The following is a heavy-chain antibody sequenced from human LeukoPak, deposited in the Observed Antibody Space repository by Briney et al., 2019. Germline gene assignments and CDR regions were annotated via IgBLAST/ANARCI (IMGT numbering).Heavy chain of an antibody. Sequence: GGSLRLSCAASGFTFSSYAMSWVRRAPGKGLEWVANIKQDGSEKYYVDSVKGRFTISRDNAKNSLYLQMNSLRAEDTAVYYCARVRYFDWYLYFDYWGQGTLVTVSS. CDR2: IKQDGSEK. V-gene: IGHV3-7*01. D-gene: IGHD3-9*01. CDR1: GFTFSSYA. CDR3: ARVRYFDWYLYFDY. J-gene: IGHJ4*02.